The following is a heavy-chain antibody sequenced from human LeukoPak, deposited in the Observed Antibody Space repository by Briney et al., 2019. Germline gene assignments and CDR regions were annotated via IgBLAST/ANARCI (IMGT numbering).Heavy chain of an antibody. D-gene: IGHD3-10*01. CDR3: ARAALLWFGEPQYYFDY. CDR2: IYYSGST. Sequence: NPSETLSLTCTVSGGSISSYYWSWIRQPPGKGLEWIGYIYYSGSTNYNPSLKSRVTISVDTSKNQFSLKLSSVTAADTAVYYCARAALLWFGEPQYYFDYWGQGTLVTVSS. V-gene: IGHV4-59*01. CDR1: GGSISSYY. J-gene: IGHJ4*02.